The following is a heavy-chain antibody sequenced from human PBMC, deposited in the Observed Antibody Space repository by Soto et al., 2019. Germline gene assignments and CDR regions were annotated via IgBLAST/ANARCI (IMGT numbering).Heavy chain of an antibody. CDR2: VSGSGGST. J-gene: IGHJ4*02. CDR3: AKPPDYNWNDY. Sequence: EVQLLESGGGLVQPGGSLRLSCAASGFTFSSYAMSWVRQAPGKGLEWISAVSGSGGSTYYADSVKGRFTISRDNSKDTLYLQMNNLRAEDTAVYYCAKPPDYNWNDYWGQGTLLTVSS. D-gene: IGHD1-20*01. CDR1: GFTFSSYA. V-gene: IGHV3-23*01.